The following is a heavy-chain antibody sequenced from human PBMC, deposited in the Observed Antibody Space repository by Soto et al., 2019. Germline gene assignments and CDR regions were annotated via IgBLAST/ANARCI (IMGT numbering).Heavy chain of an antibody. CDR2: IYHGGST. V-gene: IGHV4-38-2*01. J-gene: IGHJ5*02. Sequence: SENLSLTCAVSGYSISSGYYWVWLRQPPGKGLEGIGSIYHGGSTYYNPSLNSRVTLSIDMTNNHVTRILSGVTAADTAVYYCARVGPWVPYYYDSRPYTFENWFDPLGQGTLVTVSS. D-gene: IGHD3-22*01. CDR1: GYSISSGYY. CDR3: ARVGPWVPYYYDSRPYTFENWFDP.